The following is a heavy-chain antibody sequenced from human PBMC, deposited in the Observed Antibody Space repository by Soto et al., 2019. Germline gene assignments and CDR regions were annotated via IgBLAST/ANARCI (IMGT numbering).Heavy chain of an antibody. V-gene: IGHV3-23*01. Sequence: GGSLRLSCVASGFTFSSYAMSWVRQAPGKGLEWVSAISGSGGSTYYADSVKGRFTISRDNSKNTLYLQMNSLRAEDTAVYYCARDLTYYDFWSGPAGERAFDIWGQGTMVT. J-gene: IGHJ3*02. CDR3: ARDLTYYDFWSGPAGERAFDI. CDR1: GFTFSSYA. D-gene: IGHD3-3*01. CDR2: ISGSGGST.